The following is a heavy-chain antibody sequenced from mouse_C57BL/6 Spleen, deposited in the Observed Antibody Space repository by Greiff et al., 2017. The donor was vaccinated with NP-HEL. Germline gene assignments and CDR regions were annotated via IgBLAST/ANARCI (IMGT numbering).Heavy chain of an antibody. V-gene: IGHV1-26*01. CDR2: INPNNGGT. J-gene: IGHJ4*01. Sequence: EVQPQQSGPELVKPGASVKISCKASGYTFTDYYMNWVKQSHGKSLEWIGDINPNNGGTSYNQKFKGKATLTVDKSSSTAYMELRSLTSEDSAVYYCARSNWGYAMDYWGQGTSVTVSS. CDR1: GYTFTDYY. D-gene: IGHD4-1*01. CDR3: ARSNWGYAMDY.